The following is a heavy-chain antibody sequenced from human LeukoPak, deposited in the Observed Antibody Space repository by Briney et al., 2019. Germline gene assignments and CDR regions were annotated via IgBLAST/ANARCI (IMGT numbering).Heavy chain of an antibody. V-gene: IGHV3-7*01. Sequence: GGSLRLSCAASGFTFSSYWMSWVRQAPGKGLEWVANIKQDGSEKYYVDSVKGRFTISRDNAKNSLYLQMNSLRAEDTAVYYCARLGYSSSWYGWGEYYFDYWGLGTLVTVSS. D-gene: IGHD6-13*01. CDR1: GFTFSSYW. J-gene: IGHJ4*02. CDR3: ARLGYSSSWYGWGEYYFDY. CDR2: IKQDGSEK.